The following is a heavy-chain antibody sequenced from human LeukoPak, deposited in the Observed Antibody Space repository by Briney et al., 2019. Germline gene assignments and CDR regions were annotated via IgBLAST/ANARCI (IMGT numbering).Heavy chain of an antibody. D-gene: IGHD2-2*01. J-gene: IGHJ3*02. CDR3: ASSNSRYCSSTSCHGKAFDI. V-gene: IGHV1-69*05. Sequence: SVTVSCKASGGTFSSYAISWVRQAPGQGLEWMGGIIPIFGTANYAQKFQGRVTITTDESTSTAYMELISLKSEDTAVYYCASSNSRYCSSTSCHGKAFDIWGQGTMVTVSS. CDR2: IIPIFGTA. CDR1: GGTFSSYA.